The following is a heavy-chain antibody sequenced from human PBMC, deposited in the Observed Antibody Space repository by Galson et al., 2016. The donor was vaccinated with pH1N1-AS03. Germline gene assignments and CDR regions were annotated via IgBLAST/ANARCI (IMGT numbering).Heavy chain of an antibody. CDR3: ARGVDNFNVFVFEM. CDR2: ISHSGST. Sequence: ETLSLTCAVSGGSFSGYYWSWVRQPPGRGLEWIGEISHSGSTKYNPSLKSRVAISIHTSKNQFSLTVTSVTAADTAIYYCARGVDNFNVFVFEMWGRGTMATVSS. D-gene: IGHD1-20*01. V-gene: IGHV4-34*01. J-gene: IGHJ3*02. CDR1: GGSFSGYY.